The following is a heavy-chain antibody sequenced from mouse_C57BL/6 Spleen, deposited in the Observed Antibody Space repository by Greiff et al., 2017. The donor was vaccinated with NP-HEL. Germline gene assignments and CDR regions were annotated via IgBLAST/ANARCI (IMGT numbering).Heavy chain of an antibody. CDR2: ISYDGSN. Sequence: EVKLQESGPGLVKPSQSLSLTCSVTGYSITSGYYWNWIRQFPGNKLEWMGYISYDGSNNYNPSLKNRISITRDTSKNQFFLKLNSVTTEDTATYYCAREAEGFDYWGQGTTLTVSS. J-gene: IGHJ2*01. CDR3: AREAEGFDY. CDR1: GYSITSGYY. V-gene: IGHV3-6*01.